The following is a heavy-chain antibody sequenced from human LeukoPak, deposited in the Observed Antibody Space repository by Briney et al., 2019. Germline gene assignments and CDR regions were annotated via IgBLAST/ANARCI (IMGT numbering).Heavy chain of an antibody. D-gene: IGHD6-19*01. CDR1: GGSISGHY. V-gene: IGHV4-59*11. Sequence: SETLSLTCTVSGGSISGHYWTWIRQPPGKGLEWIGSIYYSGSTYYNPSLKSRVTISVDTSKNQFSLKLSSVTAADTAVYYCARDGAVAGNWFDPWGQGTLVTVSS. J-gene: IGHJ5*02. CDR2: IYYSGST. CDR3: ARDGAVAGNWFDP.